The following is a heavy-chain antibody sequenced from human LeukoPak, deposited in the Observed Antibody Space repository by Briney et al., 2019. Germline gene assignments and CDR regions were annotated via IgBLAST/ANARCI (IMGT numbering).Heavy chain of an antibody. CDR2: ISAYNGNT. CDR3: AREAYGTYVDY. J-gene: IGHJ4*02. D-gene: IGHD4-17*01. Sequence: ASVKVSCKASGYTFTSYGISLVRQAPGRGLEWMGWISAYNGNTNYAQKLQGRVTMTTDTSTSTAYMELRSLRSDDTAVYYCAREAYGTYVDYWGPGTLVTVSS. V-gene: IGHV1-18*01. CDR1: GYTFTSYG.